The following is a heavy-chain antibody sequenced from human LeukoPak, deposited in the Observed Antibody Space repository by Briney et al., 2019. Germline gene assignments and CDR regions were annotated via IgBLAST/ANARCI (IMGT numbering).Heavy chain of an antibody. CDR1: GFTFSTFA. Sequence: GGSLRLSCAASGFTFSTFAMSWVRQPPGKGLEGFSSIFPRGGEIHYADSGRGRFTLSRDNSTSTLSLQMNRLRAEDTAVYYCARDLYRIVVVPPYSDSWGQGTLVTVSS. J-gene: IGHJ4*02. CDR2: IFPRGGEI. D-gene: IGHD3-22*01. CDR3: ARDLYRIVVVPPYSDS. V-gene: IGHV3-23*01.